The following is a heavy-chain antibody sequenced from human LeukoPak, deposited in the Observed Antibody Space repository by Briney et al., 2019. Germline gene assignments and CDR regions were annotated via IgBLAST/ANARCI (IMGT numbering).Heavy chain of an antibody. J-gene: IGHJ4*02. CDR3: TKGRSNHY. Sequence: GGSLRLSCAASGFSLSTYAMHWVRQAPGKGLEWVAVNSKDGSKKYYAESVKGRFTISRDNAKNSLYLQMNSLRAEDTAVYYCTKGRSNHYWGQGTLVTVST. V-gene: IGHV3-30*04. CDR1: GFSLSTYA. CDR2: NSKDGSKK. D-gene: IGHD3-10*01.